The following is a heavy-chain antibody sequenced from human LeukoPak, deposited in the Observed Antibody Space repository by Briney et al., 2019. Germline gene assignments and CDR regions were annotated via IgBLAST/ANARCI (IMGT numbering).Heavy chain of an antibody. V-gene: IGHV4-59*01. CDR3: AREGYYYDSSGYPSHAFDI. Sequence: PSETLSLTCTASGGSISSYYWSWIRQPPGKGLEWIGYIYYSGSTNYNPSLKSRVTISVDTSKNRFSLKLSSVTAADTAVYYCAREGYYYDSSGYPSHAFDIWGQGTMVTVSS. D-gene: IGHD3-22*01. CDR2: IYYSGST. CDR1: GGSISSYY. J-gene: IGHJ3*02.